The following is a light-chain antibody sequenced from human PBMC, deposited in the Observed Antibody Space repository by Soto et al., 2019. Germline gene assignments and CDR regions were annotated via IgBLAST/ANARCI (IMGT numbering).Light chain of an antibody. CDR1: QSVSSSH. V-gene: IGKV3-20*01. Sequence: EIVLTQSPGTLSLSPGERATLSCRASQSVSSSHLAWYQQKPGQAPRLLIYGASSRATGIPERFSGSGSGTDFTHTISRLEPEDFAVYYCQQYGSSPPWTLGQGTKVEIK. J-gene: IGKJ1*01. CDR3: QQYGSSPPWT. CDR2: GAS.